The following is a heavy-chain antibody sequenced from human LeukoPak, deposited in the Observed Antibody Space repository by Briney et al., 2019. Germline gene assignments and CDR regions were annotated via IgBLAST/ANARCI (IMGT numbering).Heavy chain of an antibody. CDR2: TESKPYGGTT. D-gene: IGHD2-21*02. Sequence: GGSLRLSCAASGFTFSTYSMNWVRQAPGKGLEWVGFTESKPYGGTTEHAASVEGRFTISRDDSKSIAYLQMNSLKTEDTAVYHCARCGGDCFHFDYWGQGTLVTVSS. CDR1: GFTFSTYS. J-gene: IGHJ4*02. CDR3: ARCGGDCFHFDY. V-gene: IGHV3-49*04.